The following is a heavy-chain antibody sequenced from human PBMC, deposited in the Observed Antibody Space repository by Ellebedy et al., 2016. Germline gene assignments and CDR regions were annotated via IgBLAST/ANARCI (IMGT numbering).Heavy chain of an antibody. Sequence: ASVKVSCKASGYTFTSYAMHWVRQAPGQRLEWMGWINAGNGNTRYSQKFQGRVTITRDTSASTAYMELSSLRSEDTAVYYCARAPVDWGWYFLGYWGQGTLVTVSS. D-gene: IGHD6-19*01. CDR1: GYTFTSYA. CDR3: ARAPVDWGWYFLGY. CDR2: INAGNGNT. V-gene: IGHV1-3*01. J-gene: IGHJ4*02.